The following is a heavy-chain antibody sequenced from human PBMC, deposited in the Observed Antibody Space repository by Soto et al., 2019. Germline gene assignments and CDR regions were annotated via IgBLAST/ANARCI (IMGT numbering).Heavy chain of an antibody. Sequence: SETLSLTCTVSGGSISSYYWSWIRQPPGKGLEWIGYIYYSGSTNYNPSLKSRVTISVDTSKNQFSLKLSSVTAADTAVYYCASNWGSEYFDYWGQGTLVTVPQ. J-gene: IGHJ4*02. D-gene: IGHD7-27*01. V-gene: IGHV4-59*01. CDR2: IYYSGST. CDR1: GGSISSYY. CDR3: ASNWGSEYFDY.